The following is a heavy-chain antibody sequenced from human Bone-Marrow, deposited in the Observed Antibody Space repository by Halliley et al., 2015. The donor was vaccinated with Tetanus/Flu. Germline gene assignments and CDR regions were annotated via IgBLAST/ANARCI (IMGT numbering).Heavy chain of an antibody. V-gene: IGHV3-7*03. Sequence: AASGFTFSSYWMTWVRQAPGQGLEWVATIKQDGSDKRYVDSVKGRFTISRDNAENSLYLQMSTLRAEDTAVYYCARDWGALTAARQPCDNWGQGTLVPFSS. D-gene: IGHD2-2*01. J-gene: IGHJ4*02. CDR1: GFTFSSYW. CDR3: ARDWGALTAARQPCDN. CDR2: IKQDGSDK.